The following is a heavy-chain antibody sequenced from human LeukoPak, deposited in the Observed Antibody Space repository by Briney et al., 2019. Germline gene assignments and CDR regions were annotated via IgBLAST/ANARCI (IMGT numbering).Heavy chain of an antibody. CDR1: GFTFRDYC. D-gene: IGHD5-18*01. Sequence: PGGSLRLSCAASGFTFRDYCMSWVRQAPGKGLEWVANINQDESAKNYVDSVKGRFTIFRDNARSSLYLQMTSLGADDTAMYYCARDRYGLINWGQGTLVTVSS. V-gene: IGHV3-7*01. J-gene: IGHJ4*02. CDR2: INQDESAK. CDR3: ARDRYGLIN.